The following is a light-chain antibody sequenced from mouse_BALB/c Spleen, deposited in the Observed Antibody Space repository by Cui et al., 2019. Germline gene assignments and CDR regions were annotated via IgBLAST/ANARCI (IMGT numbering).Light chain of an antibody. J-gene: IGKJ5*01. V-gene: IGKV4-63*01. Sequence: NVLTQSPAIMSPSPGEKVTMTCSASSSVSYMHWYQQKSSTSPKLWIYDTSKLASGVPGRFSGSGSGNSYSLTISSMEAEDVATYYCFQGSGYPLTFGAGTKLELK. CDR2: DTS. CDR1: SSVSY. CDR3: FQGSGYPLT.